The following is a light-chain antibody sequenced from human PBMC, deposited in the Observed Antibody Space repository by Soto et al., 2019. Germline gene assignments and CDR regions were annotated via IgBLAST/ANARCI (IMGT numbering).Light chain of an antibody. Sequence: DIVMTQSPATLSVSPGERVTLSCRASQSVSSYLAWYQQKPGQAPRLLIYGASSRATGIPDRFSGSGSGTDFTLTISRLEPEDFAVYYCQQYGSSSWTFGQGTKVDIK. CDR1: QSVSSY. J-gene: IGKJ1*01. CDR3: QQYGSSSWT. V-gene: IGKV3-20*01. CDR2: GAS.